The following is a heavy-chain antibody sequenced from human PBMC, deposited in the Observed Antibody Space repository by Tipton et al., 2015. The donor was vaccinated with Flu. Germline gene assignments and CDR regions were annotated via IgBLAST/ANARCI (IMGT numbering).Heavy chain of an antibody. Sequence: TLSLTCAVSGDSVSSDFYWAWIRQFPGKGLEWIGTVSRTGRTIYNPSLKSRVTISIDTSKTQFSLNMRSVTAADMAVYYCARRDYSNYVSDPKNWFDPWGQGTLVTVSS. J-gene: IGHJ5*02. CDR1: GDSVSSDFY. CDR2: VSRTGRT. CDR3: ARRDYSNYVSDPKNWFDP. D-gene: IGHD4-11*01. V-gene: IGHV4-38-2*01.